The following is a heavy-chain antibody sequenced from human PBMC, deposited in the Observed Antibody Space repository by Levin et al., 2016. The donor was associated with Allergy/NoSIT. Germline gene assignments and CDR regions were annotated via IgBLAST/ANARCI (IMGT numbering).Heavy chain of an antibody. D-gene: IGHD2-2*02. CDR3: ASLPYCSSTSCYNNWFDP. V-gene: IGHV1-18*01. Sequence: WVRQAPGQGLEWMGWISAYNGNTNYAQKLQGRVTMTTVTSTSTAYMELRSLRSDDTAVYYCASLPYCSSTSCYNNWFDPWGQGTLVTVSS. J-gene: IGHJ5*02. CDR2: ISAYNGNT.